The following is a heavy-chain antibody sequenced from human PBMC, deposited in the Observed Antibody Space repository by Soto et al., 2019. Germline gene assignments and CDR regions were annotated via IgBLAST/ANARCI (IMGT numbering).Heavy chain of an antibody. CDR2: INPNSGGT. D-gene: IGHD2-2*01. J-gene: IGHJ6*02. Sequence: ASVKVSCKASGYTFTGYYMHWVRQAPGQGLEWMGWINPNSGGTNYAQKFRGRVTMTRDTSISTAYMELSRLRSDDTAVYYCARGSRNCSSTSCYLLFLNYYYYYGMDVWGQGTTVTVSS. V-gene: IGHV1-2*02. CDR3: ARGSRNCSSTSCYLLFLNYYYYYGMDV. CDR1: GYTFTGYY.